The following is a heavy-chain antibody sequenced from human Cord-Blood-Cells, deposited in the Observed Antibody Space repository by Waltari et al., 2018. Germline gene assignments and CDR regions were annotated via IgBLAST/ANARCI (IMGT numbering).Heavy chain of an antibody. Sequence: QVQLQQWGAGLLKPSEILSLTCAVYGGAFRGYSWSWIRQPPGKGLEWIGEINHSGSTNYNPSLKSRVTIAVDTSKNQFSLKLSSVTAADTAVYYCATLTSVSIAARPFDYWGQGTLVTVSS. J-gene: IGHJ4*02. CDR3: ATLTSVSIAARPFDY. D-gene: IGHD6-6*01. V-gene: IGHV4-34*01. CDR2: INHSGST. CDR1: GGAFRGYS.